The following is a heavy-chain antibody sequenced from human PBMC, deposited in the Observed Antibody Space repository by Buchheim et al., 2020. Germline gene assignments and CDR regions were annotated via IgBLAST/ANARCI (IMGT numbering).Heavy chain of an antibody. CDR1: GFTVSSNY. D-gene: IGHD3-3*01. CDR3: ARVKRVRGFLEWTDYYYYGMDV. Sequence: EVQLVESGGGLVQPGGSLRLSCAASGFTVSSNYMSWVRQAPGKGLEWVSVIYSGGSTYYADSVKGRFTISRDNAKNSLYLQMNSLRAEDTAVYYCARVKRVRGFLEWTDYYYYGMDVWGQGTT. CDR2: IYSGGST. V-gene: IGHV3-66*01. J-gene: IGHJ6*02.